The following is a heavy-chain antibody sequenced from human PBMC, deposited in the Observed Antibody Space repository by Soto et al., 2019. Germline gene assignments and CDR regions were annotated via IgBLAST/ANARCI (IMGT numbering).Heavy chain of an antibody. D-gene: IGHD3-9*01. CDR3: AXVRRDFAWLSELDYFDY. Sequence: PGGSLRLSCAASGFTFDTNGMTWVRQVPGKGLEWVSAISAGGGTTYYADPVKGRFTISRDNSKNMLYLQMNSLRAEDTAVYYCAXVRRDFAWLSELDYFDYWGQGTPVTVSS. CDR2: ISAGGGTT. CDR1: GFTFDTNG. V-gene: IGHV3-23*01. J-gene: IGHJ4*02.